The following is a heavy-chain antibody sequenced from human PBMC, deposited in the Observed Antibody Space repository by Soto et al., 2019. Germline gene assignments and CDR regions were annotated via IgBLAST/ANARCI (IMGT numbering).Heavy chain of an antibody. J-gene: IGHJ4*02. CDR3: ARAPTVTTPNFDY. Sequence: SETLSLTCAFYGGSFSGYYWIWIRQPPGKGLEWIGEINHSGSTNYNPSLKSRVTISVDTSKNQFSLKLSSVTAADTAVYYCARAPTVTTPNFDYWGQGTLVTVSS. V-gene: IGHV4-34*01. CDR1: GGSFSGYY. CDR2: INHSGST. D-gene: IGHD4-17*01.